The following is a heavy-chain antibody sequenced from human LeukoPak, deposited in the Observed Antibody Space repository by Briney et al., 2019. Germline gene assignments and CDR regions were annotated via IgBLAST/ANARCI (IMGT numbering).Heavy chain of an antibody. D-gene: IGHD5-18*01. Sequence: GESLKISCKGSGYSFTSYWIGWVRQMPGKGLEWMGIIYPGDSDTRSSTSFQGQVTISPDKSISTAYLQWSSLKASDTAMYYCARYEDTAMVDYWGQGTLVTVSS. CDR2: IYPGDSDT. J-gene: IGHJ4*02. CDR1: GYSFTSYW. CDR3: ARYEDTAMVDY. V-gene: IGHV5-51*01.